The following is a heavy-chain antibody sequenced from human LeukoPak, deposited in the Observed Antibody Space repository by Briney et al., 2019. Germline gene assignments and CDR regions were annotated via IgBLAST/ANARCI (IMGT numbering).Heavy chain of an antibody. Sequence: ASVKVSCKASGYTFINNWMHWVRQATGQGLEWMGWMNPNSGNTGYAQKFQGRVTMTRNTSISTAYMELSSLRSEDTAVYYCARVVVGATIPHYWGQGTLVTVSS. CDR2: MNPNSGNT. CDR1: GYTFINNW. V-gene: IGHV1-8*02. D-gene: IGHD1-26*01. J-gene: IGHJ4*02. CDR3: ARVVVGATIPHY.